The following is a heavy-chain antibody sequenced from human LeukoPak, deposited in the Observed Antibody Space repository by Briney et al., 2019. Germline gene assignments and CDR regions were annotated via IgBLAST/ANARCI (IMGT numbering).Heavy chain of an antibody. CDR1: GYTFTSYY. CDR3: ARGASYSSSWYHAFDI. J-gene: IGHJ3*02. Sequence: ASVKVSCKASGYTFTSYYMHWVRQAPGQGLEWMGIINPSGGSTSYAQKFQGRVTMTRDTSISTAYMELSSLRSEDTAVYYCARGASYSSSWYHAFDIWGQGTMVTVSS. CDR2: INPSGGST. V-gene: IGHV1-46*01. D-gene: IGHD6-13*01.